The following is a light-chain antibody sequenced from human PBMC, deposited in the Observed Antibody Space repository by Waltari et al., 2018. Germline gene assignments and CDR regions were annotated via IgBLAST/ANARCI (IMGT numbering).Light chain of an antibody. Sequence: QSALTQPTSVSGSPGQSITISCTGSFSDIDTYTYFSWYQQHPGKAPKLVIFDVSDRPSGVSSRFSGSKSGNTASLTISGLQAEDEADYFCSSYSSSNTLVVFGGGTKLTVL. J-gene: IGLJ2*01. CDR1: FSDIDTYTY. V-gene: IGLV2-14*03. CDR2: DVS. CDR3: SSYSSSNTLVV.